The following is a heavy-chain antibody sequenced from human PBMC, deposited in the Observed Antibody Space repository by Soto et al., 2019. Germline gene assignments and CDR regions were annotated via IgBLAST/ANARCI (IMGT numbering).Heavy chain of an antibody. D-gene: IGHD6-6*01. Sequence: ASVKVSCKASGGTFSSYTISWVRQAPGQGLEWMGRIIPILGIANYAQKFQGRVTITADKSTSTAYMELSSLRSEDTAVYYCARGPWYSSSTGYYYYYMDVWGKGTTVTVSS. V-gene: IGHV1-69*02. CDR3: ARGPWYSSSTGYYYYYMDV. CDR1: GGTFSSYT. CDR2: IIPILGIA. J-gene: IGHJ6*03.